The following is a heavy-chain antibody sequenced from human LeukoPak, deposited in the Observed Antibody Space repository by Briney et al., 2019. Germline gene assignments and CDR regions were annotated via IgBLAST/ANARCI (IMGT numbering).Heavy chain of an antibody. J-gene: IGHJ5*02. CDR1: GFTFSSYA. D-gene: IGHD3-10*01. CDR2: ISGSGGST. Sequence: GGSLRLSCAASGFTFSSYAMSWVRQAPGKGLEWVSAISGSGGSTYYADSVKGRFNISRDNSKNTLYLQMNSLRAEDTAVYYCASLVRGVIPSMEFDPWGQGTLVTVSS. CDR3: ASLVRGVIPSMEFDP. V-gene: IGHV3-23*01.